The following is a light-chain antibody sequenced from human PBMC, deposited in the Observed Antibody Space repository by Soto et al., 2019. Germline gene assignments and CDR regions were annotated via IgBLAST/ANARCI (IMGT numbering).Light chain of an antibody. CDR3: QQGYSSIT. V-gene: IGKV1-39*01. CDR2: AAS. J-gene: IGKJ5*01. CDR1: QSISSY. Sequence: DIQMAQSPSSLSASVGDRVTITSRASQSISSYLSWYQQKPGKAPKLLIYAASSLQSGVPSRFSGSGSGTDFTLTLSSLQPEDFATYYCQQGYSSITFGQGTRLEIK.